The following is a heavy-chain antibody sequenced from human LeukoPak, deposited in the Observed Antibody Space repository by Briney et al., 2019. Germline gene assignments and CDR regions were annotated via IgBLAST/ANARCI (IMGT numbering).Heavy chain of an antibody. J-gene: IGHJ4*02. Sequence: GSLRLSCAASGFTFSDYSMNWVRQAPGKGLEWISYVGISSGNTKYADSVKGRFTISGDSAKNSVFLQMNSLRVEGTAVYYCARDHRYAFDNWGQGTLVTVSS. D-gene: IGHD5-12*01. V-gene: IGHV3-48*04. CDR3: ARDHRYAFDN. CDR2: VGISSGNT. CDR1: GFTFSDYS.